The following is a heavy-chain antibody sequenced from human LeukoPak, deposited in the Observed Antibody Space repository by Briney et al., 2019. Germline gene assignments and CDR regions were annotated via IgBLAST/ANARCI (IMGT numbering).Heavy chain of an antibody. V-gene: IGHV4-39*01. Sequence: SETLSLTCTVSGGSISSSYYYWGWIRQPPGKGLEWIGTIYYSGSTYYSPSLKSRVTISVDTSKNQFSLKLSSVTAPDTAVYYCARHEDRNWYFDHWGQGTLVTVSS. J-gene: IGHJ4*02. CDR1: GGSISSSYYY. D-gene: IGHD1-1*01. CDR3: ARHEDRNWYFDH. CDR2: IYYSGST.